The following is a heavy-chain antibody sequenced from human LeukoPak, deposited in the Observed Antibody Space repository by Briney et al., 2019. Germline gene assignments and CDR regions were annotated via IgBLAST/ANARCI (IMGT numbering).Heavy chain of an antibody. D-gene: IGHD3-10*01. CDR1: GGSFSGDY. CDR3: ARGIYGSGRRWFDP. Sequence: SETLSLTCGVYGGSFSGDYWSWVRQPPGKGLEWIGEINHSGSASYNPSLKSRVTISVDTSKNQFSLKLSSVTAADTAVYYCARGIYGSGRRWFDPWGQGTLVTVSS. V-gene: IGHV4-34*01. CDR2: INHSGSA. J-gene: IGHJ5*02.